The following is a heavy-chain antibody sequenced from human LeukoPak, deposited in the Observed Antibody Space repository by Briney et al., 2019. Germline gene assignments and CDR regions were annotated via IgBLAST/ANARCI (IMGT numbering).Heavy chain of an antibody. CDR2: IIPIFGTA. J-gene: IGHJ4*02. Sequence: ASVKVSCKASGGTFSSYAISWVRQAPGQGLEWMGGIIPIFGTANYAQKFQGRVTMTRDTSTSTVYMELSSLRSEDTAVYYCARDLIAVAGSGLVDYWGQGTLVTVSS. D-gene: IGHD6-19*01. CDR1: GGTFSSYA. CDR3: ARDLIAVAGSGLVDY. V-gene: IGHV1-69*05.